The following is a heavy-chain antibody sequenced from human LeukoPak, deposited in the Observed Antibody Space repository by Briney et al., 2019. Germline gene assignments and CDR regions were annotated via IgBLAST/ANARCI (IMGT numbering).Heavy chain of an antibody. CDR3: ARVRGDGYNYLAYFDY. V-gene: IGHV4-39*07. J-gene: IGHJ4*02. CDR2: IYYSGST. D-gene: IGHD5-24*01. Sequence: SETLSLTCTVSGGSISSSSYYWGWIRQPPGKGLEWIGSIYYSGSTYYNPSLKSRVTISVDTSKNQFSLKLSSVTAADTAVYYCARVRGDGYNYLAYFDYWGQGTLVTVSS. CDR1: GGSISSSSYY.